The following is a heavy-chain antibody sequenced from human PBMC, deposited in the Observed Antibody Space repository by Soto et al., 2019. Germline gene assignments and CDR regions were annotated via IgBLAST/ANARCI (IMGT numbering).Heavy chain of an antibody. CDR3: ARAHTWFDP. J-gene: IGHJ5*02. Sequence: DVQLVESGGGLVQPGGSLRLSCAASGFTVSSNYMSWVRQAPGTGLEWVSIIYSGGNTYYADSVKGRFTISRDNSKNTLILQMNSLRAGETAVYYCARAHTWFDPWGQGTLVTVSS. V-gene: IGHV3-66*01. CDR1: GFTVSSNY. CDR2: IYSGGNT.